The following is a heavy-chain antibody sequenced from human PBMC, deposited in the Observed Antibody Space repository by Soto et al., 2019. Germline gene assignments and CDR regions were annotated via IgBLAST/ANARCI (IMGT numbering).Heavy chain of an antibody. CDR1: GYTFTSYS. D-gene: IGHD5-18*01. CDR3: ARDPAGYNFGSNWFDP. CDR2: ISAYNGNT. V-gene: IGHV1-18*04. J-gene: IGHJ5*02. Sequence: ASVKVSCKTSGYTFTSYSISWVRQAPGQGLEWMGWISAYNGNTNYAQKLQGRVTLTTDTSTSTAYMELRSLRSDDTAVYYCARDPAGYNFGSNWFDPWGQGTLVTVSS.